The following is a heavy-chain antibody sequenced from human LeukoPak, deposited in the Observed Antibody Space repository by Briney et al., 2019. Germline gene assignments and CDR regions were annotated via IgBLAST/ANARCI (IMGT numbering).Heavy chain of an antibody. CDR1: GGSISSSTYY. Sequence: SETLSPTCTVSGGSISSSTYYWGWIRQPPGQGLEWIVSIYYSGSTYYTPSLKSRVTISVDTTKNQFSLKLSSVTAADTAVYYCARLDGDSLFDYWGQGTLATVSS. J-gene: IGHJ4*02. CDR2: IYYSGST. CDR3: ARLDGDSLFDY. V-gene: IGHV4-39*01. D-gene: IGHD4-17*01.